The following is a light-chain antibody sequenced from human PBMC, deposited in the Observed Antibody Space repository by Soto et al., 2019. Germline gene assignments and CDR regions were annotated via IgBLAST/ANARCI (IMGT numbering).Light chain of an antibody. V-gene: IGLV1-51*01. CDR2: DNN. CDR3: GTWDSSLSAVV. CDR1: SSNIGENY. Sequence: QSVLTQPPLVSAAPGQKVTISCSGSSSNIGENYVSWYQQLPGTAPKLLIYDNNKRPSGIPVRFSGFKSGTSATLGITGLQTGDEADYYCGTWDSSLSAVVFGGGTKLTVL. J-gene: IGLJ2*01.